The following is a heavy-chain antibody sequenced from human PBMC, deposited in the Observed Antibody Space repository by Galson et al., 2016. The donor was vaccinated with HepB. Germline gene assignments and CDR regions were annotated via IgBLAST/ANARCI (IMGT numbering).Heavy chain of an antibody. CDR3: AREPVRLDDLLTGPPKNPDY. Sequence: SLRLSCAASGSTFSRYEMNWVRQAPGKGLEWVSYISSSGTTIYYADSVKGRFTTSRDNAKNSLYLQMNSLRAEDTAVYYCAREPVRLDDLLTGPPKNPDYWGQGTLVTVSS. J-gene: IGHJ4*02. CDR1: GSTFSRYE. D-gene: IGHD3-9*01. CDR2: ISSSGTTI. V-gene: IGHV3-48*03.